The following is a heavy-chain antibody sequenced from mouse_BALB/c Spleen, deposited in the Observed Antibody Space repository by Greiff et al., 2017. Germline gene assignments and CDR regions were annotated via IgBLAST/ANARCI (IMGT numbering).Heavy chain of an antibody. CDR2: ISSGSSTI. V-gene: IGHV5-17*02. Sequence: EVMLVESGGGLVQPGGSRKLSCAASGFTFSSFGMHWVRQAPEKGLEWVAYISSGSSTIYYADTVKGRFTISRDNPTSTLFLQMTSLRSEDTAMYYCAREGDAMEYWGQGTSVTVS. J-gene: IGHJ4*01. CDR3: AREGDAMEY. CDR1: GFTFSSFG.